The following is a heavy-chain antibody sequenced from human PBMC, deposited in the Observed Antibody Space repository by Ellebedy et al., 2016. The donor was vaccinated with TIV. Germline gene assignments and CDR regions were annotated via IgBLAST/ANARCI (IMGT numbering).Heavy chain of an antibody. CDR3: ARTGNRYYFDS. CDR2: INPTVGST. CDR1: GYIFGRYG. D-gene: IGHD7-27*01. J-gene: IGHJ4*02. Sequence: ASVKVSXXTSGYIFGRYGISWARQAPGQGLEWMGIINPTVGSTTFAQKFQGRVAMTRDTSTSTVYMDLYSLGSEDTALYYCARTGNRYYFDSWGQGTLVTVSA. V-gene: IGHV1-46*01.